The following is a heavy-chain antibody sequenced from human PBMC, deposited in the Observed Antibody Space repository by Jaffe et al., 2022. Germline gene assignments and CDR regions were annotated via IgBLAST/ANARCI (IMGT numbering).Heavy chain of an antibody. CDR3: ARALNYYDSSGYYEGLDY. CDR2: IYYSGST. V-gene: IGHV4-59*01. Sequence: QVQLQESGPGLVKPSETLSLTCTVSGGSISSYYWSWIRQPPGKGLEWIGYIYYSGSTNYNPSLKSRVTISVDTSKNQFSLKLSSVTAADTAVYYCARALNYYDSSGYYEGLDYWGQGTLVTVSS. CDR1: GGSISSYY. J-gene: IGHJ4*02. D-gene: IGHD3-22*01.